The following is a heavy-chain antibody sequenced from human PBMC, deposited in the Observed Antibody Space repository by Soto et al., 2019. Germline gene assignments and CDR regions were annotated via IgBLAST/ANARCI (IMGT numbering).Heavy chain of an antibody. Sequence: EVQLVESGGGLLQPGGSLRLSCAASGFTFSNYWMNWVRQAPGKGLVWVSRINSDGSTTNYADSVKGRFTISRDNAKNTLHLQMNSRRADDTAVYYCARIDFGSGMDVWGQGTTVTVSS. J-gene: IGHJ6*02. CDR2: INSDGSTT. V-gene: IGHV3-74*01. CDR1: GFTFSNYW. CDR3: ARIDFGSGMDV. D-gene: IGHD3-3*01.